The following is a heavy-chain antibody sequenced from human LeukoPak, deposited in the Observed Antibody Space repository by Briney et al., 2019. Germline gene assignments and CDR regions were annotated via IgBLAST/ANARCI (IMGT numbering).Heavy chain of an antibody. D-gene: IGHD1-14*01. V-gene: IGHV3-23*01. CDR2: ISGSGAST. Sequence: GESLKISCAASGFTFSTYAMTWVRQAPGKGLEWVSGISGSGASTYYADSVKGRFTISRDNSKNTLYLQMNSLRAEDTALYYCAKAIRQNRDLYDYWGQGTLVTVSS. J-gene: IGHJ4*02. CDR3: AKAIRQNRDLYDY. CDR1: GFTFSTYA.